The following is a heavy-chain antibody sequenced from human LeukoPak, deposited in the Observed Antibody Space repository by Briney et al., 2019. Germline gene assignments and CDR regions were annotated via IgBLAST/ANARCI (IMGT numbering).Heavy chain of an antibody. CDR1: GFTVSSNY. CDR2: IYSGGST. CDR3: AQREAFTSS. V-gene: IGHV3-53*01. D-gene: IGHD3-3*01. J-gene: IGHJ5*02. Sequence: AGGSLRLSCAVSGFTVSSNYMSWVRQAPGKGLEWASIIYSGGSTYYADSVKGRFTISRDNAKNSLYLQLNSLRAEDTAVYYCAQREAFTSSWGQGTLVTVSS.